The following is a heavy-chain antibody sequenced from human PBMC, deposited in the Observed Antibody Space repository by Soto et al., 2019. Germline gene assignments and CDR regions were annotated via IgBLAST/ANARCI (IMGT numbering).Heavy chain of an antibody. CDR3: ARSDSGYDSRYYYYGMDV. CDR1: GFTFSSYE. V-gene: IGHV3-48*03. Sequence: GSLRLSCAASGFTFSSYEMNWVRQAPGKGLEWVSYISSSGSTIYYADSVKGRFTISRDNAKNSLYLQMNSLRAEDTAVYYCARSDSGYDSRYYYYGMDVWGQGTTVTVFS. D-gene: IGHD5-12*01. J-gene: IGHJ6*02. CDR2: ISSSGSTI.